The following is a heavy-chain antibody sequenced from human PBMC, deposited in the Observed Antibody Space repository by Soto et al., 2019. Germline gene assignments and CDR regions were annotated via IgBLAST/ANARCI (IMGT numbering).Heavy chain of an antibody. CDR1: GFTFTGFA. V-gene: IGHV3-30-3*01. D-gene: IGHD3-10*01. CDR3: ARVTGFYGSGEIDY. J-gene: IGHJ4*02. Sequence: QVQLVESGGGVVQPGRSLRLSCAASGFTFTGFAMYWARQAPGKGLEWVAVTSFDGSNEYYADFVEGRFTISRDNSKNTLYLQMNSLRPEDTAVYYCARVTGFYGSGEIDYWGQGTLVTVSS. CDR2: TSFDGSNE.